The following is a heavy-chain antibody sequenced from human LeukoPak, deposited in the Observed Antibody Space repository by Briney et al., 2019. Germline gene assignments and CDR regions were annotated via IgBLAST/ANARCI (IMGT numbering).Heavy chain of an antibody. CDR2: IKLDGSEK. Sequence: GGSLRLSCVASGFTFGKYWMSWVRQAPGKGLEWVANIKLDGSEKNYVDSVKGRFTISRDNSKNTLYLQMNSLRSEDTAVYYCARVRITMVRGVIDPRNWFDPWGQGTLVTVSS. CDR1: GFTFGKYW. J-gene: IGHJ5*02. CDR3: ARVRITMVRGVIDPRNWFDP. V-gene: IGHV3-7*03. D-gene: IGHD3-10*01.